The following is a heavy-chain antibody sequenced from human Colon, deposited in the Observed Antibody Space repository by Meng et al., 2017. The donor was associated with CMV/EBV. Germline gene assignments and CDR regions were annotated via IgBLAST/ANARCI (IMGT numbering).Heavy chain of an antibody. V-gene: IGHV1-18*01. D-gene: IGHD1-7*01. CDR3: ARGVTGTPRAFDY. J-gene: IGHJ4*02. CDR2: IRTYNGDT. CDR1: GYSFTTYG. Sequence: ASVKVSCKASGYSFTTYGISWVRQAPGQGLEWMGWIRTYNGDTNYAQNFQGRLTMTTDRSMSTAYMELTSLKSDDTAVYYCARGVTGTPRAFDYWGQGTLVTVSS.